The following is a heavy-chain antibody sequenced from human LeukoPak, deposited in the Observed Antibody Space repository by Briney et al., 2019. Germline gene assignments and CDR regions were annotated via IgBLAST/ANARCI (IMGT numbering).Heavy chain of an antibody. Sequence: SVKVSCKASGGTFISYAISWVRQAPGQGLEWMGRIIPIFGTANYAQKFQGRVTITTDESTSTAYMELSSLRSEDTAVYYCARDPGTGDAFDIWGQGTMVTVSS. CDR2: IIPIFGTA. CDR1: GGTFISYA. V-gene: IGHV1-69*05. CDR3: ARDPGTGDAFDI. D-gene: IGHD7-27*01. J-gene: IGHJ3*02.